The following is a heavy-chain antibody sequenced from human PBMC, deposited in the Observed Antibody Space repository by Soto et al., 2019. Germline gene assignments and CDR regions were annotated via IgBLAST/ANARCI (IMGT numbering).Heavy chain of an antibody. CDR2: VRGYGEDT. CDR3: LRGGLGQILDY. D-gene: IGHD3-16*01. V-gene: IGHV3-23*01. Sequence: EVQLLESGGGLVQPGGSLRLSCAASGFTFSTYAMTWVRQAPGQGLEWVSGFSGVRGYGEDTYSADSVKGRVTISRDNSKNSLFLEMDSLRAEDTAVYFCLRGGLGQILDYWGQGILVAVSS. J-gene: IGHJ4*02. CDR1: GFTFSTYA.